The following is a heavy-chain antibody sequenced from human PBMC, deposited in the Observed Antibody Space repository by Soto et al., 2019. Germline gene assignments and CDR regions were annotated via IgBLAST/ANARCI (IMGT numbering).Heavy chain of an antibody. CDR1: GGTFSGYA. CDR3: ARDLGRVPYYYGSGSYLGDY. J-gene: IGHJ4*02. CDR2: IIPIFGTA. V-gene: IGHV1-69*13. Sequence: SVKVSCKASGGTFSGYAISWVRQAPGQGLEWMGGIIPIFGTANYAQKFQGRVTITADESTSTAYMELSSLRSEDTAVYYCARDLGRVPYYYGSGSYLGDYWGQGTLVTVYS. D-gene: IGHD3-10*01.